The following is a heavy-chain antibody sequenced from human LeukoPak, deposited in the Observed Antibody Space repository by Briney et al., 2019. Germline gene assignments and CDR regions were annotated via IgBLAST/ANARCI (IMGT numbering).Heavy chain of an antibody. J-gene: IGHJ4*02. Sequence: GGSLRLSCSASGFTFDDFGMAGVRQSPGKGLEWVSGINWNGGTTGYADSVKGRFTISRDNAKNSVYLQMNSLRAEDTALYYCARERSGSYYYFDYWGQGTLVTVSS. V-gene: IGHV3-20*04. CDR3: ARERSGSYYYFDY. CDR2: INWNGGTT. D-gene: IGHD1-26*01. CDR1: GFTFDDFG.